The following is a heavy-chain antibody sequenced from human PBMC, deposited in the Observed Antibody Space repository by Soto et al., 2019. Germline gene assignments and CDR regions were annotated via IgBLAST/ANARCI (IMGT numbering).Heavy chain of an antibody. CDR3: ARGYRLSRRGFDP. D-gene: IGHD1-26*01. CDR2: INHSGST. V-gene: IGHV4-34*01. Sequence: SETLSLTCAVYGGSFSGYYWSWIRQPPGKWLEWIGEINHSGSTNYNPSLKSRVTISVDTSKNQFSLKLSSVTAADTAVYYCARGYRLSRRGFDPWGQGTLVTVSS. CDR1: GGSFSGYY. J-gene: IGHJ5*02.